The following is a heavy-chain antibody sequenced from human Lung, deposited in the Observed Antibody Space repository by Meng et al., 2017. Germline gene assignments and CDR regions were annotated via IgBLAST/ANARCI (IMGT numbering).Heavy chain of an antibody. Sequence: SSVKVSCKASGGTFSSYAISWVRQAPGQGLEWMGGIIPIFGTANYAQKFQGRVTITTDESTSTAYMELSSLRSEDTAVYYCAHSITMVRGVGPDAFDIWGQGTMVTVSS. CDR1: GGTFSSYA. J-gene: IGHJ3*02. CDR2: IIPIFGTA. CDR3: AHSITMVRGVGPDAFDI. D-gene: IGHD3-10*01. V-gene: IGHV1-69*05.